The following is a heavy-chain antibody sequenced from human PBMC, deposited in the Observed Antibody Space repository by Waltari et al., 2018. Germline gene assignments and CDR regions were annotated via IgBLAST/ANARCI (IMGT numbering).Heavy chain of an antibody. CDR1: GDSISRSPYY. J-gene: IGHJ4*02. CDR3: ARDFTVRYFDWLSQGDLYYFDN. V-gene: IGHV4-39*07. CDR2: IYYSGNT. Sequence: QLQESGPGLMKTSETLSLTCTVSGDSISRSPYYSGWIRQPPGKGLEWIGSIYYSGNTYYNPSLKSRATVAVDTSKNQFSLNLISVTAADTAVYFCARDFTVRYFDWLSQGDLYYFDNWGQGTLVTVSP. D-gene: IGHD3-9*01.